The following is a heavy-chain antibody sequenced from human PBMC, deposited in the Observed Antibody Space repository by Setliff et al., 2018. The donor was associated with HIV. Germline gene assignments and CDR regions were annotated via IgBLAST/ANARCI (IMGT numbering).Heavy chain of an antibody. D-gene: IGHD3-10*01. CDR1: EFTFGDYG. V-gene: IGHV3-7*01. CDR3: ARKLRPGHGMDV. CDR2: INPDSTAT. J-gene: IGHJ6*02. Sequence: GGSLRLSCTASEFTFGDYGVSWVRQAPGKGLEWVALINPDSTATYYVDSVKGRFTISRDNAKKSLYLQMNSLRGEDTAVYYCARKLRPGHGMDVWGQGTTVTVSS.